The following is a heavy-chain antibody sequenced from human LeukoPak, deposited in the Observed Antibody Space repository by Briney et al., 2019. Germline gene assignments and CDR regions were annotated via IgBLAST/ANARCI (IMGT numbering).Heavy chain of an antibody. CDR1: GYTFTGYY. CDR3: ARDKRSLVPAAIGLVDY. CDR2: INPNSGGT. Sequence: ASVKVSCKASGYTFTGYYMHWVRQAPGQGLEWMGWINPNSGGTSYAQKFQGRVTMTTDTSTNTAYMELRSLRSDDTAVYYCARDKRSLVPAAIGLVDYWGQGTLVTVSS. V-gene: IGHV1-2*02. J-gene: IGHJ4*02. D-gene: IGHD2-2*01.